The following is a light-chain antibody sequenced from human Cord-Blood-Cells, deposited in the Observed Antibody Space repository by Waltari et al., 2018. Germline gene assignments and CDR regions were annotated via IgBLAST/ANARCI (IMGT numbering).Light chain of an antibody. CDR2: EVS. Sequence: SALTHPASVSGSPGQSLTISRTATSRDVGSSNLVSWYQQHPGKAPKLMVYEVSKRPSGVSNRFSGSKSGNTASLTISGLQAEDEADYYCCSYAGSSTYVFGTGTKVTVL. CDR3: CSYAGSSTYV. CDR1: SRDVGSSNL. V-gene: IGLV2-23*02. J-gene: IGLJ1*01.